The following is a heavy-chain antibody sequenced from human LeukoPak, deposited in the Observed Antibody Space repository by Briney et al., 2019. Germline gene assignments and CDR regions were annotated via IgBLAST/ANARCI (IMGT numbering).Heavy chain of an antibody. J-gene: IGHJ3*02. CDR2: ISGSGGTT. Sequence: GGSLRLSSAASGFTFSIYAMSWVRQAPGKGLEWVSAISGSGGTTYYADSVKGRFTISRDNSKNTLYLQMNSLTAEDTAVYYCSRRIGYGVEAFDIWGGGTMDSVS. CDR1: GFTFSIYA. V-gene: IGHV3-23*01. CDR3: SRRIGYGVEAFDI. D-gene: IGHD3-3*01.